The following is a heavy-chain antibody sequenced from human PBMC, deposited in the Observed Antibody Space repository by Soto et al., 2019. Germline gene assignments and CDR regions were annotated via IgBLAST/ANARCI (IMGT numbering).Heavy chain of an antibody. Sequence: GGSLRLSCAASGFTFSSYGMHWVRQAPGKGLEWVAVISYDGSNKYYADSVKGRFTISRDNSKNTLYLQMNSLRAEDTAVYYCAKDQSPMLARPRYYDYIWGSWSPPWFDPWGQGTLVTVSS. D-gene: IGHD3-16*01. J-gene: IGHJ5*02. CDR3: AKDQSPMLARPRYYDYIWGSWSPPWFDP. CDR2: ISYDGSNK. CDR1: GFTFSSYG. V-gene: IGHV3-30*18.